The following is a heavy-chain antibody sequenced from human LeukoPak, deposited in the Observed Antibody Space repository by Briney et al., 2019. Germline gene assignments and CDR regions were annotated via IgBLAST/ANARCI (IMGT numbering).Heavy chain of an antibody. CDR3: ARDWEWFQFQH. V-gene: IGHV1-46*01. D-gene: IGHD3-3*01. CDR1: GYTFTSYY. J-gene: IGHJ1*01. Sequence: GASVKVSCKASGYTFTSYYVHWVRQAPGQGLEWMGIINPSGGNTSYAQKFQGRVTMTRDMSTSTVYMELSSLRSEDTAVYYCARDWEWFQFQHLGQGTLVTVSS. CDR2: INPSGGNT.